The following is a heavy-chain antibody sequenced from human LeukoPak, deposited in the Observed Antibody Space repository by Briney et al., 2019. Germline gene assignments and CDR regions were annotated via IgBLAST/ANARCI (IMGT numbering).Heavy chain of an antibody. CDR3: AKGSEYYDFWSGTYYFDY. D-gene: IGHD3-3*01. Sequence: GGSLRLXCAASGFTFSSYAMSWVRQAPGKGLEWVSAISGSGGSTYYADSAKGRFTISRDNSKNTLYLQMNSLRAEDTAVYYCAKGSEYYDFWSGTYYFDYWGQRTLVTVSS. CDR1: GFTFSSYA. V-gene: IGHV3-23*01. CDR2: ISGSGGST. J-gene: IGHJ4*02.